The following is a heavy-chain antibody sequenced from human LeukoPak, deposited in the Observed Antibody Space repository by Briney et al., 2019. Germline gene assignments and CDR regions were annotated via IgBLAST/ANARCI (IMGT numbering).Heavy chain of an antibody. CDR2: IYYSGST. J-gene: IGHJ4*02. Sequence: SETLSLTCTVSGGSISSYYWSWIRQPPGKGLEWIGYIYYSGSTNYNPSLKSRVTISVDTSKNQFSLKLSSVTAADTAVYYCARAESLVTFDYWGQGTLVTASS. D-gene: IGHD4-11*01. CDR1: GGSISSYY. CDR3: ARAESLVTFDY. V-gene: IGHV4-59*01.